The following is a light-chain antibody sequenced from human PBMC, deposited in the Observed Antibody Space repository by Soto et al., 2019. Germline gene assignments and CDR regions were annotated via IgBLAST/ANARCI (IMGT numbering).Light chain of an antibody. V-gene: IGKV1-27*01. CDR3: QKHNSAPLF. CDR1: QGINHY. CDR2: ATS. J-gene: IGKJ1*01. Sequence: DIQMTQSPSSLSASVGDRVTITCRASQGINHYLAWFQQKPGKVPKLLIYATSTLQSGVPSRFSGSGFGTDFTLTISSLQPEDGATYYCQKHNSAPLFFGRGTKVEIK.